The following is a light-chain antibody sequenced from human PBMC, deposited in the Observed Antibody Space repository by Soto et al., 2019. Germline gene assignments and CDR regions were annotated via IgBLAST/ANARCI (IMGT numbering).Light chain of an antibody. V-gene: IGKV1-12*01. CDR3: QQADSFPFT. CDR1: QSISTW. Sequence: DIQMTQSPSSVSASVGDRVTMSCRASQSISTWLVWYQQKPGKAPKLLIYGASNLQSGVPSRFRGTGSGTEFTLTISSLQPEDFATYICQQADSFPFTFGPGTKVDFK. CDR2: GAS. J-gene: IGKJ3*01.